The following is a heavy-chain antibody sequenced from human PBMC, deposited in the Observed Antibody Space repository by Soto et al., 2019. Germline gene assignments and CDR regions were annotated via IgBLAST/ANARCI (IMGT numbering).Heavy chain of an antibody. CDR2: ISAYNGNT. CDR1: GYTFTSYG. Sequence: ASVKVSCKASGYTFTSYGISWVRQAPGQGLEWMGWISAYNGNTNYAQKLQGRVTMTTDTSTSTAYMELRSLRSDDTAVYYCATVLEIAAAGGFDYWGQGTLVTVSS. V-gene: IGHV1-18*01. D-gene: IGHD6-13*01. J-gene: IGHJ4*02. CDR3: ATVLEIAAAGGFDY.